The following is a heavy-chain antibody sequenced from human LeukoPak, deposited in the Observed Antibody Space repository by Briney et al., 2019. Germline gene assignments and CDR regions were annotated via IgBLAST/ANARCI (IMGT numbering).Heavy chain of an antibody. CDR3: ARTGLYGEDY. CDR2: ISYDGSDK. J-gene: IGHJ4*02. D-gene: IGHD3-10*01. CDR1: GFTFSSYA. Sequence: GGSLRLSCAASGFTFSSYAMHWVRQAPGKGLEWVAVISYDGSDKYYADSVKGRFTISRDNSKNTLYLQMNSLRAEDTAVYYCARTGLYGEDYWGQGTLVTVSS. V-gene: IGHV3-30-3*01.